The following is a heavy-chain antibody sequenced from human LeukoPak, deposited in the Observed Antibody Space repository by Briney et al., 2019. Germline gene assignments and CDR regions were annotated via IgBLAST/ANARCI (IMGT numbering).Heavy chain of an antibody. V-gene: IGHV4-59*10. CDR3: ARVRKDIVVVPAAMADAFDI. D-gene: IGHD2-2*01. Sequence: PSETLSLTCAVYGGSFSGYYWNWIRQPAGKGLEWIGRIYTSGSTNYNPSLKSRVTISVDTSKNQFSLKLSSVTAADTAVYYCARVRKDIVVVPAAMADAFDIWGQGTMVTVSS. J-gene: IGHJ3*02. CDR2: IYTSGST. CDR1: GGSFSGYY.